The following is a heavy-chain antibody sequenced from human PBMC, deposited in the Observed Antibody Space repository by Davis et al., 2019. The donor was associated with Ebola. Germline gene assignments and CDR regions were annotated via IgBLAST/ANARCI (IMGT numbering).Heavy chain of an antibody. CDR1: GFTFSSYW. CDR3: AGGAMATTN. J-gene: IGHJ4*02. CDR2: INSDGSTT. D-gene: IGHD5-24*01. Sequence: GESLKISCAASGFTFSSYWMHWVRQAPGKALVWVSRINSDGSTTSYADSVKGRFTISRDNAKNTLYLQMNSLRAEDTAVYYCAGGAMATTNWGQGTLVTVSS. V-gene: IGHV3-74*01.